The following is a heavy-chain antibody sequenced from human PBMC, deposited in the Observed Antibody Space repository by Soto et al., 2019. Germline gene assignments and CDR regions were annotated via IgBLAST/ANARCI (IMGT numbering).Heavy chain of an antibody. CDR1: GFTFTSSA. J-gene: IGHJ3*02. V-gene: IGHV1-58*01. CDR2: IVVGSGNT. Sequence: ASVKVSCKASGFTFTSSAVQWVRQARGQRLEWIGWIVVGSGNTNYAQKFQERVTITRDMSTSTAYMELSSLRSEDTAVYYCAREVHYYDSSGYDAFDIWGQGTMVTVSS. D-gene: IGHD3-22*01. CDR3: AREVHYYDSSGYDAFDI.